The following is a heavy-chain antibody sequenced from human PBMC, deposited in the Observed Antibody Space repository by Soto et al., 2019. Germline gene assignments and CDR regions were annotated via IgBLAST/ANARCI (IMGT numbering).Heavy chain of an antibody. D-gene: IGHD3-10*01. J-gene: IGHJ5*02. CDR3: ARDRASFGELLQYNWFDP. Sequence: GGSLRLSCAASGFTFSSYSMNWVRQAPGKGLEWVSSISSSSSYIYYADSVKGRFTISRDNAKNSLYLQMNSLRAEDTAVYYCARDRASFGELLQYNWFDPWGQGTLVTVSS. V-gene: IGHV3-21*01. CDR1: GFTFSSYS. CDR2: ISSSSSYI.